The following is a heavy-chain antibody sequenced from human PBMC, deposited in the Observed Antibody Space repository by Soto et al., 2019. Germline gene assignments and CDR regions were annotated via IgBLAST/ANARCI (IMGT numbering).Heavy chain of an antibody. CDR3: ARNLYSSYGMDV. CDR2: ISSNGGST. J-gene: IGHJ6*02. CDR1: GFTFSSYA. V-gene: IGHV3-64*01. D-gene: IGHD6-19*01. Sequence: EVQLVESGGGLVQPGGSLRLSCAASGFTFSSYAMHWVRQAPGKGLEYVSAISSNGGSTYYANSVKGRFTISRDNSKNPLYLQMGSLRAEDMAVYYCARNLYSSYGMDVWGQGTTVTVSS.